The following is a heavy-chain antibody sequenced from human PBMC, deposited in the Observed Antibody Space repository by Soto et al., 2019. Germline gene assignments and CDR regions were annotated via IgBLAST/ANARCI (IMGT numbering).Heavy chain of an antibody. V-gene: IGHV3-30*18. Sequence: QVQLVESGGGVVQPGRSLRLSCAASGFTFSSYGMHWVRQAPGKGLEWVAVISYDGSNKYYADSVKGRLNISRDNSKNTLYLQLNSLRPEDTPVYYCSKGHMTTVTLSLDAFDLWGQGTMVTVSS. CDR1: GFTFSSYG. D-gene: IGHD4-17*01. CDR2: ISYDGSNK. J-gene: IGHJ3*01. CDR3: SKGHMTTVTLSLDAFDL.